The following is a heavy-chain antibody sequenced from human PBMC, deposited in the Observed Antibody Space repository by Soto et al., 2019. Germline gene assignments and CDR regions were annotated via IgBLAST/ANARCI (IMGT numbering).Heavy chain of an antibody. D-gene: IGHD6-13*01. CDR2: VYNSGST. Sequence: ASETLSLTCTVSGGSIISNYWTWIRQPPGKGLEWIGYVYNSGSTNYNPSLKSRVTISEDTSKSQFSLKVNSMTAADTAVYYCARYRREAVAGYTLDNWGQGILVTVSS. CDR3: ARYRREAVAGYTLDN. V-gene: IGHV4-59*01. CDR1: GGSIISNY. J-gene: IGHJ4*02.